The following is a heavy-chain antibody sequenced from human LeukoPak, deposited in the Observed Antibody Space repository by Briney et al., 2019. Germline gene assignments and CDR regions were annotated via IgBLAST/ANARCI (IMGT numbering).Heavy chain of an antibody. CDR2: ISYDGSNK. V-gene: IGHV3-30*18. CDR3: AKDKSGGYSYGGFDY. D-gene: IGHD5-18*01. Sequence: GGSLRLSCAVSGFTFSSYGMHWVRQAPGKGLEWVAVISYDGSNKYYADSVKGRFTISRDNSKNTLYLQMNSLRAEDTAVYYCAKDKSGGYSYGGFDYWGQGTLVTVSS. CDR1: GFTFSSYG. J-gene: IGHJ4*02.